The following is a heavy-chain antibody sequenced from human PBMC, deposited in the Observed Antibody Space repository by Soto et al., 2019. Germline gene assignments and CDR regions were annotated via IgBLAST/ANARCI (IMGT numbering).Heavy chain of an antibody. CDR3: AKESDYYDSSGYYQNVDY. J-gene: IGHJ4*02. Sequence: GGSLRLSCAASGFTFSSYAMSWVRQAPGKGLEWVSVISDSGDSTYYADSVWGRFTISRDNSKNTLYLQMNSLRAEDTAVYYCAKESDYYDSSGYYQNVDYWGQGTLV. CDR2: ISDSGDST. CDR1: GFTFSSYA. D-gene: IGHD3-22*01. V-gene: IGHV3-23*01.